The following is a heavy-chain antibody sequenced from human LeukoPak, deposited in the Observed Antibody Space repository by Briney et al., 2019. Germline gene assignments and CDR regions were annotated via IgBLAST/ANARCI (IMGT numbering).Heavy chain of an antibody. J-gene: IGHJ4*02. V-gene: IGHV3-30*02. CDR2: IRYDGSNK. CDR3: ASSGYSGYDFDY. CDR1: GFTFSSYG. D-gene: IGHD5-12*01. Sequence: PGGSLRLSCAASGFTFSSYGMHWVRQAPGKGLEWVAFIRYDGSNKYYADSVKGRFTISRDNAKNSLYLQMNSLRAEDTAVYYCASSGYSGYDFDYWGQGTLVTVSS.